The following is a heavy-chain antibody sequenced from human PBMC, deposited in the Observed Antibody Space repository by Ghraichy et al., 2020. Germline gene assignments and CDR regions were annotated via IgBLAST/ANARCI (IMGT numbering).Heavy chain of an antibody. V-gene: IGHV3-48*02. Sequence: LSLTCAASGFTFSSYSMNWVRQAPGKGLEWVSTIAATTGDIYYADSVKGRVTSSRASAKNSLYLQLNSLRDEDTAVYYCATPYYNYWSGYLPAGGMDVWGKGTTVTVSS. J-gene: IGHJ6*04. CDR1: GFTFSSYS. CDR3: ATPYYNYWSGYLPAGGMDV. D-gene: IGHD3-3*01. CDR2: IAATTGDI.